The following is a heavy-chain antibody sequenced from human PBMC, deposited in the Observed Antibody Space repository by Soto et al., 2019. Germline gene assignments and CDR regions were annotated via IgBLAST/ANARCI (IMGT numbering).Heavy chain of an antibody. J-gene: IGHJ5*02. Sequence: QLQLQESGPGLVKPSETLSLTCTVSGGSISSSSYYWGWIRQPPGKGLEWIGSIYYSGSTYYNPPLKSRVTISVDTSKNQSSLKLSSVTAADTAVYYCARQGRVQPNWFDPWGQGTLVTVSS. CDR3: ARQGRVQPNWFDP. CDR2: IYYSGST. D-gene: IGHD6-13*01. V-gene: IGHV4-39*01. CDR1: GGSISSSSYY.